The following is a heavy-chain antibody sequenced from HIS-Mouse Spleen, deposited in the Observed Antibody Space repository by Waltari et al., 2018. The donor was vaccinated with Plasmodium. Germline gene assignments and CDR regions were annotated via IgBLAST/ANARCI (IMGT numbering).Heavy chain of an antibody. J-gene: IGHJ4*02. CDR1: DFTLRSYV. CDR3: ARDSNTMVRGVIIDY. D-gene: IGHD3-10*01. CDR2: ISYDGSNK. V-gene: IGHV3-30*03. Sequence: QVQLVESGGGVVQPGRSLRLSCAACDFTLRSYVMPWVRKAPGKGLEWVALISYDGSNKYYADSVKGRFTISRDNSKNTLYLQMNSLRAEDAAVYYCARDSNTMVRGVIIDYWGQGTLVTVSS.